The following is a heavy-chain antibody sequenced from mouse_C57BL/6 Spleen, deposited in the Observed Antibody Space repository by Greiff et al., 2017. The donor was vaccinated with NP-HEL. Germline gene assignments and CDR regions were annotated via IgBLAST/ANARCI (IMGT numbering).Heavy chain of an antibody. J-gene: IGHJ3*01. V-gene: IGHV1-74*01. D-gene: IGHD2-4*01. Sequence: VQLQQPGAELVKPGASVTVSCKASGYTFTSDWMHWVKQRPGQGREWIGRIHPSDSDTNYNPKFKGKATLTVDKSSSPAYMQHSSLTSEDSAAYDCAIRGYYEDHWFAYWGQGTLVTVSA. CDR3: AIRGYYEDHWFAY. CDR2: IHPSDSDT. CDR1: GYTFTSDW.